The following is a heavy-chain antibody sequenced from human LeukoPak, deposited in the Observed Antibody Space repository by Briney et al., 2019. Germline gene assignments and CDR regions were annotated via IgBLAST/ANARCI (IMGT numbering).Heavy chain of an antibody. V-gene: IGHV3-20*04. D-gene: IGHD6-13*01. CDR3: ARTQASYSSSWYIDY. J-gene: IGHJ4*02. CDR1: GFTFDDYG. Sequence: GGSLRLSCAASGFTFDDYGMSWVRQAPGKGLEWVSGINWNGGSTGYADSVKGRFTISRDNAKNSLYLQMNSPRAEDTALYYCARTQASYSSSWYIDYWGQGTLVTVSS. CDR2: INWNGGST.